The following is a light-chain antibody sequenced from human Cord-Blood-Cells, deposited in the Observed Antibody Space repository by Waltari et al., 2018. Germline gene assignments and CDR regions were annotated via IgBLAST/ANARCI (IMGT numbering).Light chain of an antibody. CDR1: QSVNNY. CDR2: DAS. CDR3: QQNSNLPRT. Sequence: IVLTQSPATLSLSPGEITTLSCKASQSVNNYLAWYQQKPGQAARLPIYDASNRASGIPARVSGSGSGEDFTLNISSLESEDVAVYYCQQNSNLPRTFGAGTKVEIK. J-gene: IGKJ4*01. V-gene: IGKV3-11*01.